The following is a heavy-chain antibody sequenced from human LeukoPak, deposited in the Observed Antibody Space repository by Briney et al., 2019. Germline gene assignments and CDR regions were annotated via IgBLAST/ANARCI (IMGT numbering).Heavy chain of an antibody. CDR3: ARRYCSSTSCCFDY. D-gene: IGHD2-2*01. CDR1: GGSISSSSYY. V-gene: IGHV4-39*01. Sequence: SETLSLTCTVSGGSISSSSYYWGWIRQPPGKGLEWIGSIYYSGSTYYNPSLKSRVTISVDTSKNQFSLKLSSVTAADTAVYYCARRYCSSTSCCFDYWGQGTLVTVSS. J-gene: IGHJ4*02. CDR2: IYYSGST.